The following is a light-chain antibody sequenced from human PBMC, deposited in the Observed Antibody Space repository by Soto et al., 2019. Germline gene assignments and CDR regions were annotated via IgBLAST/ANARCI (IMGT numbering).Light chain of an antibody. J-gene: IGKJ5*01. CDR3: QQIYITPFT. CDR2: AAF. CDR1: QSINNL. Sequence: DIQMTQSPSSLSASVGDRVTITCRASQSINNLLNWYQHKPGEGPKLLIYAAFTLHSAAPSRFSGNGSVTDFILTISSLQPEDFATYLCQQIYITPFTFGQGTRRDIK. V-gene: IGKV1-39*01.